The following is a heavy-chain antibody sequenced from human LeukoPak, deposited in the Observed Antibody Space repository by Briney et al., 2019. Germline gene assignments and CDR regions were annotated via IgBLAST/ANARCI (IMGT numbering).Heavy chain of an antibody. V-gene: IGHV3-7*03. CDR3: ARNNDMDV. CDR2: INKDGSEK. Sequence: GSSLRLSCAASGFILSNHWMTWVCQAPGKGPEWVANINKDGSEKYYVDSVKGRFTISRDTAKNSLYLQMNNLRAEDTALYYCARNNDMDVWGQGTTVIVSS. CDR1: GFILSNHW. J-gene: IGHJ6*02. D-gene: IGHD1/OR15-1a*01.